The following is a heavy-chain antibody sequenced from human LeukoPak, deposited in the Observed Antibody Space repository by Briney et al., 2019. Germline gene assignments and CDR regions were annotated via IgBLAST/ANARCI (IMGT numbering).Heavy chain of an antibody. CDR3: ARCSGGTCFPRGYMDV. J-gene: IGHJ6*03. Sequence: GGSLRLSCAVSGFTLSSYWMSWVRQAPGKGLEWVAVIWYDGSNNYYADSVKGRFTISRDNSKNTLYLQMNSLRAEDTAVYCCARCSGGTCFPRGYMDVWGKGTTVTVSS. D-gene: IGHD2-15*01. CDR1: GFTLSSYW. CDR2: IWYDGSNN. V-gene: IGHV3-33*08.